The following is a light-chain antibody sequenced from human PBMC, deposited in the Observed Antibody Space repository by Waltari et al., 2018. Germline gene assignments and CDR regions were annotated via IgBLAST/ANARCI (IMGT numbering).Light chain of an antibody. Sequence: QSVLTQPPSVSAAPGEKVTIFCSGSSSNIGKNYVSWYQQLPGTAPKLLIYEDNERPSGIPDRFSGSKSGTSATLDITGLQTGDEAVYYCGAWDYTLSSGYLFGTGTEVTVL. J-gene: IGLJ1*01. V-gene: IGLV1-51*02. CDR1: SSNIGKNY. CDR2: EDN. CDR3: GAWDYTLSSGYL.